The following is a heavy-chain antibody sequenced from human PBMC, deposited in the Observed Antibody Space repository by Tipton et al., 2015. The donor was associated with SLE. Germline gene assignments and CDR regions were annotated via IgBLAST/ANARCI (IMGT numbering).Heavy chain of an antibody. V-gene: IGHV4-4*08. Sequence: GLVKPSETLSLTCTISGGSISSYYWSWIRQPPGRGLEWIGSVYHSGNTYYNPSLRSRLTISEDASRNQFSLTLTSVTAADTAIYYCAREGGGNGYDSFWGYWGQGVLVTVSS. J-gene: IGHJ4*02. CDR1: GGSISSYY. CDR3: AREGGGNGYDSFWGY. CDR2: VYHSGNT. D-gene: IGHD5-12*01.